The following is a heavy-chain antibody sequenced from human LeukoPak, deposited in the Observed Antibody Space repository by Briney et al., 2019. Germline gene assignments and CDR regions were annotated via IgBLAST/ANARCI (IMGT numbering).Heavy chain of an antibody. Sequence: GGSLRLSCAASGFTFSSYALSWVRQAPGKGLEWVSAISGSGGSTYYADSVKGRFTISRDNTKKTLYLQMNSLRAADTPLFYFAKFLQWLLLPNDAFDIWVQGTRVTVSS. D-gene: IGHD3-3*01. CDR1: GFTFSSYA. V-gene: IGHV3-23*01. CDR3: AKFLQWLLLPNDAFDI. CDR2: ISGSGGST. J-gene: IGHJ3*02.